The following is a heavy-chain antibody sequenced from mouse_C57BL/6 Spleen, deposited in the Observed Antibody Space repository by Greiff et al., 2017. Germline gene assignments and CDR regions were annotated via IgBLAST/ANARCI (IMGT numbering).Heavy chain of an antibody. CDR1: GYTFTSYW. Sequence: VQLQQPGTELVKPGASVKLSCKASGYTFTSYWMHWVKQRPGQGLEWIGNINPSNGGTNYNEKFKSKATLTVDKSSSTAYMQLSSLTSEDSAVDYCARLSKGTAQTWFAYWGQGTLVTVSA. V-gene: IGHV1-53*01. CDR3: ARLSKGTAQTWFAY. D-gene: IGHD3-2*02. J-gene: IGHJ3*01. CDR2: INPSNGGT.